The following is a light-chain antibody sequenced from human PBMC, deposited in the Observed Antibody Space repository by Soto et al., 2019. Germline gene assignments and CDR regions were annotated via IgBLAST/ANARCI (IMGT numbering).Light chain of an antibody. CDR2: EVS. CDR3: SSYTSSSRFPGI. J-gene: IGLJ1*01. V-gene: IGLV2-14*01. Sequence: QSVLTQPASVSGSPGQSITISCTGTSSDVGGYNYVSWYQQLPGKAPKVMIVEVSGRPSCDSNRFSGSKSVNTAPLAICGLQAEDEADYYCSSYTSSSRFPGIFETGTKVTV. CDR1: SSDVGGYNY.